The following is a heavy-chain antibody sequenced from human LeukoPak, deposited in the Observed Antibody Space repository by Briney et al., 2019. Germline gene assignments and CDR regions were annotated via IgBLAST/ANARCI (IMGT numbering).Heavy chain of an antibody. V-gene: IGHV3-11*01. CDR3: ASEAYYDTGSFAN. CDR1: GFTLSDHY. Sequence: GGSLRLSCVASGFTLSDHYMSWIRQAPGKGLEWISYISSTATSINYADSVKGRFTISRDNAENSIFLQMDSLRPEDTAVYYCASEAYYDTGSFANWGQGTLVTVSS. CDR2: ISSTATSI. D-gene: IGHD3-22*01. J-gene: IGHJ4*02.